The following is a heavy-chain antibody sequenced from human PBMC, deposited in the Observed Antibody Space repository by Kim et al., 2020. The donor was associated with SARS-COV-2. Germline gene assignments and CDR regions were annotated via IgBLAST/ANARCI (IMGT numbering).Heavy chain of an antibody. Sequence: SQTLSLTCAISGDSVSGAAWNWIRQSPSRGLEWLGRTYYRSKWYYDYAVSVKSRIIITPDTSKNQFSLQLNSVTPEDTAVYYCARDSRGYSYDYWGQGTLVTVSS. V-gene: IGHV6-1*01. D-gene: IGHD5-18*01. CDR3: ARDSRGYSYDY. CDR2: TYYRSKWYY. J-gene: IGHJ4*02. CDR1: GDSVSGAA.